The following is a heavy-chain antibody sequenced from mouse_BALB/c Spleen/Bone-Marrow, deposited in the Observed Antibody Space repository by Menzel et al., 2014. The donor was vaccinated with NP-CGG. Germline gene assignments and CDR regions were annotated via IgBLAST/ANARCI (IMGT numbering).Heavy chain of an antibody. CDR3: TRDMGLLRFDY. CDR2: IRNKPNGYTT. CDR1: GFTLTDYY. V-gene: IGHV7-3*02. Sequence: EVQRVESGGGLVQPGGSLRLSCATSGFTLTDYYMSWVRQPPGKALEWLGFIRNKPNGYTTEYSASVKGRFTISRDNSQSILYLQMNTLRVEDSATYYCTRDMGLLRFDYWGQGTTLTVSS. J-gene: IGHJ2*01. D-gene: IGHD1-1*01.